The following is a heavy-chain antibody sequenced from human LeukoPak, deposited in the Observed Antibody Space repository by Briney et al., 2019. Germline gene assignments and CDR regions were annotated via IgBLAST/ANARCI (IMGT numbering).Heavy chain of an antibody. Sequence: ASVKVSCKVSGYTLTELSMHWVRQAPGKGLEWMGGFDPEDGETIYAQKFQGRVTMTEDTSTDTAYMELSSLRSEDTAVYYCATDLGNYYGSGSYYNGDYWGRGTLVTVSS. CDR2: FDPEDGET. V-gene: IGHV1-24*01. CDR3: ATDLGNYYGSGSYYNGDY. D-gene: IGHD3-10*01. J-gene: IGHJ4*02. CDR1: GYTLTELS.